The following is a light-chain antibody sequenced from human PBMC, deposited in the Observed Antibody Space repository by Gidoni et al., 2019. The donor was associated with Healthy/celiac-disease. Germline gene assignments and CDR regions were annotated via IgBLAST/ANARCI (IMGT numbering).Light chain of an antibody. CDR3: QQYGSSPPTWT. V-gene: IGKV3-20*01. CDR1: QSVSSSY. Sequence: EIVLTQSPGTLSLSPGERATLSCRASQSVSSSYLAWYQQTPGQAPRLLTYGASSRATGIPDRFSGSGSGTDFTLTISRLEPEDFAVYYCQQYGSSPPTWTFGQGTKVEIK. J-gene: IGKJ1*01. CDR2: GAS.